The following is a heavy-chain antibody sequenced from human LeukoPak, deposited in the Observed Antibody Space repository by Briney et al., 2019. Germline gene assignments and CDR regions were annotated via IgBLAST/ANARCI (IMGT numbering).Heavy chain of an antibody. J-gene: IGHJ4*02. CDR2: IYYSGST. Sequence: SETLSLTCAVSGGSVSSGSYYWSWIRQPPGKGLEWIGYIYYSGSTNYNPSLKSRVTISVDTSKNQFSLKLSSVTAADTAVYYCAAEVGDYVDYWGQGTLVTVSS. D-gene: IGHD1-26*01. CDR1: GGSVSSGSYY. V-gene: IGHV4-61*01. CDR3: AAEVGDYVDY.